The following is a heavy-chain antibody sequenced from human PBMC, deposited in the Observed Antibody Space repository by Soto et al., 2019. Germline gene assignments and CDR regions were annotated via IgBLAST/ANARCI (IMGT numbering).Heavy chain of an antibody. J-gene: IGHJ3*02. D-gene: IGHD3-22*01. V-gene: IGHV4-4*02. CDR3: AITYYYDSSGSPNAFDI. CDR1: GVSISSTYW. CDR2: IYHTGST. Sequence: SETLSLTCVVSGVSISSTYWWSWVRQPPGKGLEWIGEIYHTGSTNYNPSLKSRVTISVDTSKNQFSLKLSSVTAADTAVYYCAITYYYDSSGSPNAFDIWGPGTMVTVSS.